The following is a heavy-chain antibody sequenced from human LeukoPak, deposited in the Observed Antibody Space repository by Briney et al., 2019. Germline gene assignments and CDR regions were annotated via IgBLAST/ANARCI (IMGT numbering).Heavy chain of an antibody. CDR2: ISWNSGST. CDR3: AKSHLPVPTDY. D-gene: IGHD2-2*01. V-gene: IGHV3-23*01. CDR1: GFTFDDYA. J-gene: IGHJ4*02. Sequence: GGSLRLSCAASGFTFDDYAMHWVRQAPGKGLEWVSGISWNSGSTYYADSVKGRFTISRDNSKNTLYLQMNSLRAEDTAVYYCAKSHLPVPTDYWGQGTLVTVSS.